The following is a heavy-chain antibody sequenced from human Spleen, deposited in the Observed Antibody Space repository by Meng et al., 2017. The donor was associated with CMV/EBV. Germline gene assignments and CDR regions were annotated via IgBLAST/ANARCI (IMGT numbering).Heavy chain of an antibody. Sequence: GGSLRLSCAASGFTFSSYEMNWVRQAPGKGLEWVSYISSSGSTIYYADSVKGRFTISRDNAKNSLYLQMNSLRVEDTAVYYCARDQDDDFWSGFPDTFAVWGQGTMVTVSS. CDR1: GFTFSSYE. CDR3: ARDQDDDFWSGFPDTFAV. D-gene: IGHD3-3*01. J-gene: IGHJ3*01. CDR2: ISSSGSTI. V-gene: IGHV3-48*03.